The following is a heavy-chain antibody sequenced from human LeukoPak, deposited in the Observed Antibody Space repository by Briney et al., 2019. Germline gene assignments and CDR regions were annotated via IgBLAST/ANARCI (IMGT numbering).Heavy chain of an antibody. D-gene: IGHD1-26*01. CDR2: INPNSGGT. Sequence: ASVKVSCKASGYTFTGYYMHWVRQAPGQGLEWMGWINPNSGGTNYAQKFQGRVTMTRDTSISTAYMELSRLRSDDTAVYYCARERIVGAILDYWGQGTLVTVSS. CDR1: GYTFTGYY. J-gene: IGHJ4*02. V-gene: IGHV1-2*02. CDR3: ARERIVGAILDY.